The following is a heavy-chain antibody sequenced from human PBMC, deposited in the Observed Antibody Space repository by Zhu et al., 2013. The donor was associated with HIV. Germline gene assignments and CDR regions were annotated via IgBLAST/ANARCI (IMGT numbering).Heavy chain of an antibody. J-gene: IGHJ4*02. V-gene: IGHV1-69*01. D-gene: IGHD3-22*01. CDR3: ARDHNSGYYSYFDY. Sequence: QVQLVQSGAEVKKTGSSVKVSCKASGGTFSSYAISWVRQAPGQGLEWMGGIIPMFGTANYAQKFQGRVTITADESTSTAYMQLSSLRSEDTAVYYCARDHNSGYYSYFDYWGQGTLVTVSS. CDR2: IIPMFGTA. CDR1: GGTFSSYA.